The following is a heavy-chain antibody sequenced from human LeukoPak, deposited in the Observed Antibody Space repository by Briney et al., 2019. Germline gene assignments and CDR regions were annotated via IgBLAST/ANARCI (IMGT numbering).Heavy chain of an antibody. V-gene: IGHV3-21*04. CDR3: AKDRSGSYYGFDY. J-gene: IGHJ4*02. Sequence: GGSLRLSCAASGFTFSSYSMNWVRQAPGKGLEWVSSISSSSCYIYYADSVKGRFTISRDNAKNSLYLQMNSLRAEDTAVYYCAKDRSGSYYGFDYWGQGTLVTVSS. D-gene: IGHD1-26*01. CDR1: GFTFSSYS. CDR2: ISSSSCYI.